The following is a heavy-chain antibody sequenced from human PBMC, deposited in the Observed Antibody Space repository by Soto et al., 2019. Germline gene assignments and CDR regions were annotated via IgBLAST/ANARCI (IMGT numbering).Heavy chain of an antibody. D-gene: IGHD2-8*01. Sequence: QVQLVQSGAEVKKPGASVKVSCKASGYTFTSYGISWVRQAPGQGLEWMGWISAYNGNTNYAQKLQGRVTMTTDTSTRTAYMELGSLRSDDTAVYYCARQFGYCTNGVCYNYFDYWGQGTLVTVSS. V-gene: IGHV1-18*04. CDR1: GYTFTSYG. J-gene: IGHJ4*02. CDR3: ARQFGYCTNGVCYNYFDY. CDR2: ISAYNGNT.